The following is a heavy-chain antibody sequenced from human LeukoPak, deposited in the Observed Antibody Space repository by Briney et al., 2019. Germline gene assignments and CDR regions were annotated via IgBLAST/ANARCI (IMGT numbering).Heavy chain of an antibody. Sequence: SETLSLTCAVYGGSFSGYYWSWIRQPPGKGLEWIGEINHSGSTNYNPSLKSRVTISVDTSKNQFSLKLSSVTAADTAVYYCARVEAYCSSTSCYYFDYWGQGTLVTVSS. J-gene: IGHJ4*02. V-gene: IGHV4-34*01. CDR1: GGSFSGYY. CDR2: INHSGST. CDR3: ARVEAYCSSTSCYYFDY. D-gene: IGHD2-2*01.